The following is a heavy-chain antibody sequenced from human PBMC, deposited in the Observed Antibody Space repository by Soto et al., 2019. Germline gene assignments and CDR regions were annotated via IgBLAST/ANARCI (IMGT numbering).Heavy chain of an antibody. V-gene: IGHV3-30*03. CDR2: ISYDGSLQ. CDR1: GFTFSSYG. CDR3: ATDRGFGHASVPYS. D-gene: IGHD3-10*01. J-gene: IGHJ4*02. Sequence: QAQLVESGGGVVQPGRSLRLSCAASGFTFSSYGMHWARQAPGTGLEWVAVISYDGSLQHYADSVKGRFTISRDNSKNILILQMNSLRAEDTAVYYWATDRGFGHASVPYSWGPGTLVSVSS.